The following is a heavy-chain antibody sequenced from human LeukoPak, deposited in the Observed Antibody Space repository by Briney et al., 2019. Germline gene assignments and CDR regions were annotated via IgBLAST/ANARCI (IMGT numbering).Heavy chain of an antibody. D-gene: IGHD6-6*01. CDR3: ARGPLGAAREFDY. CDR2: IYYSGST. Sequence: PSETLSLTCTVSGGSISSGGYYWSWIRQHPGKGLEWIGHIYYSGSTYYNPSLKSRVTISVDTSKNQFSLKLSSVTAADTAVYYCARGPLGAAREFDYWGQGTLVTVSS. V-gene: IGHV4-31*03. CDR1: GGSISSGGYY. J-gene: IGHJ4*02.